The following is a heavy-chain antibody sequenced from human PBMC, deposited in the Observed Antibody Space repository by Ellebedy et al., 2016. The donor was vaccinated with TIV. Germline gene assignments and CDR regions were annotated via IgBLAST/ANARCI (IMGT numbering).Heavy chain of an antibody. V-gene: IGHV4-59*11. J-gene: IGHJ2*01. CDR1: GGSLINHF. CDR2: IYYTGTT. D-gene: IGHD3-16*01. Sequence: MPSETLSLTCTVSGGSLINHFWSWIRQPPGKGLEWIASIYYTGTTNYNPSLKSRVRTSVDTSKNQISLTLMTSVSAADTAVYYCARVAITTAVGGGFFDLWGRGTLVTVSS. CDR3: ARVAITTAVGGGFFDL.